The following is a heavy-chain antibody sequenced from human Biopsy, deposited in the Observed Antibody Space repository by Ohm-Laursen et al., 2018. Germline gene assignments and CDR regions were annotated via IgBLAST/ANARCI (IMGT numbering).Heavy chain of an antibody. CDR3: ARVGAGAPSIDYFDY. V-gene: IGHV4-59*07. D-gene: IGHD1-26*01. CDR2: IYYSGST. J-gene: IGHJ4*02. Sequence: SDTLSLTCTVSGGSIGSFFWSWIRQPPGKGLGWNGDIYYSGSTNYNPSLRSRVTISVDRSKNQFSLELSSVTAADTAVYYCARVGAGAPSIDYFDYWGQGALVTVSS. CDR1: GGSIGSFF.